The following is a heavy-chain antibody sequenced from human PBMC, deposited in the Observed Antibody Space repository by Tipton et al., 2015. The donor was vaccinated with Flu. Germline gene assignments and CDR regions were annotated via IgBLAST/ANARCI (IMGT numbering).Heavy chain of an antibody. V-gene: IGHV4-4*07. D-gene: IGHD2-2*01. J-gene: IGHJ5*02. CDR2: IYTSGST. Sequence: LRLSCTVSGGSISSYYWSWIRQPAGKGLEWIGRIYTSGSTNYNPSLKSRVTMSVDTSKNQFSLKLSSVTAADTAVYYCARDRRIHEVPAAIERVNNWFDPWGQGTLVTVSS. CDR1: GGSISSYY. CDR3: ARDRRIHEVPAAIERVNNWFDP.